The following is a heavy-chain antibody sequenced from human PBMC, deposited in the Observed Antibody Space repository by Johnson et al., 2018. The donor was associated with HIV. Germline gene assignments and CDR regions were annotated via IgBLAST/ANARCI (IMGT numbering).Heavy chain of an antibody. CDR3: AKDLYSSSWTNDAFEI. CDR2: INQDGREK. V-gene: IGHV3-7*01. Sequence: VQLVESGGGVVQPGKSLRLSCAASGFTFSSYWMSWVRQAPGKGLEWVANINQDGREKYYVDSVKGRFTISRDNSKNTLFLHMNSLRAEDTAVYHCAKDLYSSSWTNDAFEIWGQGTMVTVSS. J-gene: IGHJ3*02. D-gene: IGHD6-13*01. CDR1: GFTFSSYW.